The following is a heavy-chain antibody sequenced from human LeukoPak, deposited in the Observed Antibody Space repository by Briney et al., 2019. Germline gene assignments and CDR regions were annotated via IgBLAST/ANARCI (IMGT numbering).Heavy chain of an antibody. Sequence: PSETLSLTCSVSGVSITNYYWSWIRQPPGKGLEWVGYMYYSGNTKYNPSLKSRVTISVDTSKNQFSLRLTSVTAADTAVYYCARAYTSWSSDSWGQGTLVTVSS. D-gene: IGHD2-2*02. V-gene: IGHV4-59*01. CDR3: ARAYTSWSSDS. CDR2: MYYSGNT. J-gene: IGHJ4*02. CDR1: GVSITNYY.